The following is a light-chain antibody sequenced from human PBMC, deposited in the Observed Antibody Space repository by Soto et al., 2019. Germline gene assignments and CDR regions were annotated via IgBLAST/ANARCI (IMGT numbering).Light chain of an antibody. CDR2: GAS. CDR1: HGITIKY. J-gene: IGKJ2*01. Sequence: LTQLPGTLSLSPWERATLSCRASHGITIKYLAGYQHKVGRPPRLLIAGASSRATGVPDRFSGSGSGTDVTLTISRLEPGDSATYYCQLDGGSDKFTFGQGTKLEI. CDR3: QLDGGSDKFT. V-gene: IGKV3-20*01.